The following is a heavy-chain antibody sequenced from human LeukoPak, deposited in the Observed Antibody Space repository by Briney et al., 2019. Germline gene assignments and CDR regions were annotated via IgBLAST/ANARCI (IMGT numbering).Heavy chain of an antibody. CDR1: GGSISSTSYY. V-gene: IGHV4-39*01. D-gene: IGHD3-3*01. CDR3: ASHPDPYDFWSGQEGY. Sequence: MTSETLSLTCTVSGGSISSTSYYWGWIRQPPGKGLEWIGSIYYSGSTYYNPSLKSRVTISVDTSKNQFSLKLSSVTAADTAVCYCASHPDPYDFWSGQEGYWGQGTLVTVSS. CDR2: IYYSGST. J-gene: IGHJ4*02.